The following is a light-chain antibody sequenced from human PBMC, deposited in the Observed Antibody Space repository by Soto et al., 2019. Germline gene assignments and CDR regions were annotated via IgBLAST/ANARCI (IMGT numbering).Light chain of an antibody. CDR3: QTWGTGTVI. CDR1: SGHSSYA. V-gene: IGLV4-69*02. J-gene: IGLJ2*01. CDR2: LNSDGSH. Sequence: QLVLTQSPSAAASLGASVKLTCTLSSGHSSYAIAWHQKETEKGPRYLMKLNSDGSHSKGDGVPDRYSGSSSGAERSLLISSLQSEDEADYFCQTWGTGTVIFGGGTKLTVL.